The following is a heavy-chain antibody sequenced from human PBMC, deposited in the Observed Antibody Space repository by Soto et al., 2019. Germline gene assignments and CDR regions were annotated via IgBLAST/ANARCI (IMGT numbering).Heavy chain of an antibody. V-gene: IGHV3-23*01. Sequence: GGSLRLSCAASGFTFSSFSMSWVRQAPGKGLEWVSAIGGSGDHTYYADSVKGRFTIYRDNSKNTLYPQMNSLRAEDTAVYYCARGSGYDLDYYYGMDVWGQGTTVTVSS. CDR1: GFTFSSFS. J-gene: IGHJ6*02. CDR2: IGGSGDHT. D-gene: IGHD5-12*01. CDR3: ARGSGYDLDYYYGMDV.